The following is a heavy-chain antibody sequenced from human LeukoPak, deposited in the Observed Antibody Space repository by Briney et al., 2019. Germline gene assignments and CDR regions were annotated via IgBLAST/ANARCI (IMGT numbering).Heavy chain of an antibody. CDR1: GFTFSSYA. CDR2: ISGSGGST. Sequence: GKSLRLSCAASGFTFSSYAMSWVRQAPGKGLEWVSAISGSGGSTYYADSVKGRFTISRDNSKNTLYLQMNSLRAEDTAVYYCAKDSLDDYGDSRNDAFDIWGQGTMVTVSS. V-gene: IGHV3-23*01. J-gene: IGHJ3*02. D-gene: IGHD4-17*01. CDR3: AKDSLDDYGDSRNDAFDI.